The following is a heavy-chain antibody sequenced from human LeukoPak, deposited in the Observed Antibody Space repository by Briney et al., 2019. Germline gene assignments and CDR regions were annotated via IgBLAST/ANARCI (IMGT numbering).Heavy chain of an antibody. CDR2: INAGNDNT. V-gene: IGHV1-3*01. CDR3: ERGGSGNLPYYFDY. D-gene: IGHD1-1*01. CDR1: RYTFTNYA. Sequence: ASVKVSCKASRYTFTNYAIHWVRQAPGQRLEWMGWINAGNDNTKYSQRFQGRVTITGDTSASTAYMELSSLTSEDTAVFYCERGGSGNLPYYFDYWGQGTLVTVSS. J-gene: IGHJ4*02.